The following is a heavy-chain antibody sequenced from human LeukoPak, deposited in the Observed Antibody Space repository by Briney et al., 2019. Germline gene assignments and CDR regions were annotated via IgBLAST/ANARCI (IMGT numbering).Heavy chain of an antibody. V-gene: IGHV1-69*05. CDR2: IIPIFGTA. CDR1: GGTFSSYA. D-gene: IGHD6-6*01. Sequence: SVKVSCKASGGTFSSYAISWVRQAPGQGLEWMGGIIPIFGTANYAQKFQGRVTITTDESTSTAYMELSSLRSEDTAVYYCARVGGIAARRDFDYWGQGTLVTVSS. CDR3: ARVGGIAARRDFDY. J-gene: IGHJ4*02.